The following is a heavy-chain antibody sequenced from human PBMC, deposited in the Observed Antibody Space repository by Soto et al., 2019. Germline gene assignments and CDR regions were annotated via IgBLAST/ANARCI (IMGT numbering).Heavy chain of an antibody. D-gene: IGHD3-9*01. CDR2: IYYRGNT. CDR3: ARHPGYYDILTGYTTYYFDY. Sequence: ASETLSLTCTVSGGSIGTYYWSWIRQPPGKGLEWIGYIYYRGNTDYNPSLKSRVTISLDTPKNQFSLKLSSVTAADTAVYYCARHPGYYDILTGYTTYYFDYWGQGIVVTVSS. J-gene: IGHJ4*02. V-gene: IGHV4-59*08. CDR1: GGSIGTYY.